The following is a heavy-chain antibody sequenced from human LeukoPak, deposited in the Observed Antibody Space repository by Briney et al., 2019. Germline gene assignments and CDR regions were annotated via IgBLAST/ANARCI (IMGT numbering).Heavy chain of an antibody. Sequence: GESMQISCKGSGCNFTSYWISWVRQMPGKSLKWMGIIYPGDSDTRYSPSFQGQVTISADKSISTAYLQWSSLKASDTAMYYCARCPLGELSDQWGQGTLVTVSS. J-gene: IGHJ4*02. V-gene: IGHV5-51*01. CDR2: IYPGDSDT. D-gene: IGHD3-16*02. CDR1: GCNFTSYW. CDR3: ARCPLGELSDQ.